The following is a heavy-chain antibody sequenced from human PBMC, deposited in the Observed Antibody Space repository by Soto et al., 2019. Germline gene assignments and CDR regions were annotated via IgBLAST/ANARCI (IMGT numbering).Heavy chain of an antibody. CDR3: ARAMMVGPELPTIFGVVIEGGDY. CDR1: GFTFSSYS. D-gene: IGHD3-3*01. V-gene: IGHV3-48*01. CDR2: ISSSSSTI. Sequence: GGSLRLSCAASGFTFSSYSMNWVRQAPGKGLEWVSYISSSSSTIYYADSVKGRFTISRDNAKNSLYLQMNSLRAEDTAVYYCARAMMVGPELPTIFGVVIEGGDYWGQGTLVTVSS. J-gene: IGHJ4*02.